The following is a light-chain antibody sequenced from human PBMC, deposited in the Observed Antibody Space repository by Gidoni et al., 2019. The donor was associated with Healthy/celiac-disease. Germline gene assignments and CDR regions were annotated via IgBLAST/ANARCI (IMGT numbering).Light chain of an antibody. CDR2: DDS. V-gene: IGKV1-13*02. CDR3: QQFNSYPHS. CDR1: QGISSA. J-gene: IGKJ4*01. Sequence: AIQLTQSPSSLSASVGDRVTITCRAIQGISSALAWYQQKPGKAPKLLIYDDSSLESGVPSRFSGSGSGTDFTLTISSLQPEDFATYYCQQFNSYPHSFGGGTKVEIK.